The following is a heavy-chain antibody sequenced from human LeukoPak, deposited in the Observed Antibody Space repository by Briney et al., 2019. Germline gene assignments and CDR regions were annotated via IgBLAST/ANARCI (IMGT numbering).Heavy chain of an antibody. CDR1: GFTFSNYW. J-gene: IGHJ4*02. D-gene: IGHD5-12*01. CDR2: INQDGSEE. Sequence: GGSLRLSCATSGFTFSNYWMTWVRQAPGKGLEWVAHINQDGSEEHYMDSAKARFTISRDNAKNSLSLQMNSLRAEDTAVYYCVRDGGVSGYDLLDYWGQGTLVTVSS. V-gene: IGHV3-7*01. CDR3: VRDGGVSGYDLLDY.